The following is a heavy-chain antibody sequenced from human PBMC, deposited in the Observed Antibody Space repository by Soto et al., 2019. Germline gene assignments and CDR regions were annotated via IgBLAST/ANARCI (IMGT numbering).Heavy chain of an antibody. D-gene: IGHD4-17*01. Sequence: GASVKVSCKASGYTFTGYYMHWARQAPGQGLEWMGWINPNSGGTNYAQKFQGRVTMTRDTSISTAYMELSRLRSDDTAVYYCARGLNYGDYVNFDYWGQGTLVTVSS. V-gene: IGHV1-2*02. J-gene: IGHJ4*02. CDR2: INPNSGGT. CDR1: GYTFTGYY. CDR3: ARGLNYGDYVNFDY.